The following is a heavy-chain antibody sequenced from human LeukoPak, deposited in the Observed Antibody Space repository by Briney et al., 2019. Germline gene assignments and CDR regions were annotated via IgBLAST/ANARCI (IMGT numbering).Heavy chain of an antibody. Sequence: PSETLSLTCTVSGGSISSSSYYWGWIRQPPGKGLEWIGSIYYSGSTYYNPSLKSRVTISVDTSKNQFSLKLSSVTAADTAVYYCAGSRLVTGEDAFDIWGQGTMVTVPS. V-gene: IGHV4-39*01. J-gene: IGHJ3*02. CDR3: AGSRLVTGEDAFDI. CDR1: GGSISSSSYY. D-gene: IGHD7-27*01. CDR2: IYYSGST.